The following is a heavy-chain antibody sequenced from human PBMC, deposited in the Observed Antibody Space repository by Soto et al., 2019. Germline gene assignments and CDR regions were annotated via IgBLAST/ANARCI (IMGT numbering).Heavy chain of an antibody. V-gene: IGHV3-33*01. CDR2: IWYDGSDK. D-gene: IGHD2-8*02. CDR1: GFTFSTYG. Sequence: QVQLVESGGGVVQPGRSLRLSCATSGFTFSTYGMHWVRQAPGKGLEWVTIIWYDGSDKYYSDSMKGRFTVSRDNSKNTLYLQMNSLRGEDTAVYYCARGWVTGGDEFDSWGQGTLVTVAS. J-gene: IGHJ4*02. CDR3: ARGWVTGGDEFDS.